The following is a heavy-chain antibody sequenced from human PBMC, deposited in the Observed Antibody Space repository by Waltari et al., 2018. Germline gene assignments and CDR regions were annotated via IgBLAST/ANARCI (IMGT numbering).Heavy chain of an antibody. CDR3: ARGKAIDI. Sequence: EVRLVESGGALVPPGGSLRLSCVASGLTISTNWMTLVRQTPGKGLEWVANIKQDEGEKYYMESVKGRFTISRDNTKNSLYLQMNRLRADDTAVYFCARGKAIDIWGQGTMVTVSS. CDR1: GLTISTNW. CDR2: IKQDEGEK. J-gene: IGHJ3*02. V-gene: IGHV3-7*01.